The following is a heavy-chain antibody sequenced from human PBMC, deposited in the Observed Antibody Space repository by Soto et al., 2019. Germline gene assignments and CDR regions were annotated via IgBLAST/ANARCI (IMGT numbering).Heavy chain of an antibody. D-gene: IGHD2-15*01. J-gene: IGHJ4*01. V-gene: IGHV1-18*01. CDR3: ARDRERYCTGGTCYWDPDY. Sequence: GASVKVSCKGSGYTFTTYGISWVRQAPGQGLEWMGWISAYNGNTNYAQKFQDRVTMTTDTYTSTAYMELRSLRSNDTAVYYCARDRERYCTGGTCYWDPDYWG. CDR2: ISAYNGNT. CDR1: GYTFTTYG.